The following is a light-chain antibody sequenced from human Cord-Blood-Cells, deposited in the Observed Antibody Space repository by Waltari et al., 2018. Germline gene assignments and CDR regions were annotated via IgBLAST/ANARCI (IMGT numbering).Light chain of an antibody. CDR3: QQYDNLPSLT. V-gene: IGKV1-33*01. CDR1: QDISNY. CDR2: DAS. J-gene: IGKJ3*01. Sequence: DIQMTQSPSSLSASVGDRVTITCQASQDISNYLNWYQQKPGKAPKLLIYDASNLETGVPSRFSGSGSWTDFTFTISSLQPEDIATYYCQQYDNLPSLTFGPGTKVDIK.